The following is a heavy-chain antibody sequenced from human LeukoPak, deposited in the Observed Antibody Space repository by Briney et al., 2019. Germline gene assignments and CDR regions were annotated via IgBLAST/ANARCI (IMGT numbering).Heavy chain of an antibody. CDR3: ARGAYDVWQQLSHWGYYYYYGMDV. J-gene: IGHJ6*02. Sequence: SETLSLTCAVYGGSFSGYYWGWIRQPPGKGLEWIGEINHSGSTNYNPSLKSRVTISVDTSKNQFSLKLSSVTAADTAVYYCARGAYDVWQQLSHWGYYYYYGMDVWGQGTTVTVSS. D-gene: IGHD6-13*01. V-gene: IGHV4-34*01. CDR2: INHSGST. CDR1: GGSFSGYY.